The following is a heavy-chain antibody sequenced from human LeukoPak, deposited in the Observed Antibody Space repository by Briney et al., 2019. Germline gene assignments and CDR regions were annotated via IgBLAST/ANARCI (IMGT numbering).Heavy chain of an antibody. Sequence: GSLRLSCAASGFAFSSYWMHWVRQAPGKGLVWVSRINSDGSSTTYADSVQGRFTISRDNAKNTLYLQMNSLRADDTAVYYCARSVYSYYANWFDPWGQGTLVTVSS. V-gene: IGHV3-74*01. J-gene: IGHJ5*02. CDR2: INSDGSST. D-gene: IGHD4-11*01. CDR3: ARSVYSYYANWFDP. CDR1: GFAFSSYW.